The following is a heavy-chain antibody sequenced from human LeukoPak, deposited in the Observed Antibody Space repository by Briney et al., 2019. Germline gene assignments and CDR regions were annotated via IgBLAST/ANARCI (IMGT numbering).Heavy chain of an antibody. D-gene: IGHD3-3*01. CDR1: GFTFSSYA. V-gene: IGHV3-23*01. J-gene: IGHJ4*02. Sequence: GGSLRLSCAASGFTFSSYAMSWVRQAPGKGLEWVSAISGSGGSTYYADSVKGRFTIPRDNSKNTLYLQMNSLRAEDTAVYYCAKDSSIHLNYDFWSGYSRFDYWGQGTLVTVSS. CDR2: ISGSGGST. CDR3: AKDSSIHLNYDFWSGYSRFDY.